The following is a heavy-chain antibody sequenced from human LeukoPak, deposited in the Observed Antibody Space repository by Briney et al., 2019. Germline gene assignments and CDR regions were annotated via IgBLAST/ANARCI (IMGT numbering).Heavy chain of an antibody. D-gene: IGHD3-10*01. CDR2: INSDGSST. V-gene: IGHV3-74*01. CDR1: GFTFSSYW. J-gene: IGHJ4*02. Sequence: PGGSLRLSCAASGFTFSSYWMHWVRQAPGKGLVWVSRINSDGSSTSYADSVKGRFTISRDNAKNTLYLQMNSLRAEDTAVYYCAKVLVPYGSGSYYIVGRFDYWGQGTLVTVSS. CDR3: AKVLVPYGSGSYYIVGRFDY.